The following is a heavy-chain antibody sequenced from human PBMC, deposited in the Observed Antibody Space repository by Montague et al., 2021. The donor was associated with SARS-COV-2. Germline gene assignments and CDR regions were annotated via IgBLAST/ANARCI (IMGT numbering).Heavy chain of an antibody. CDR3: AREGTYGDYDVY. Sequence: SLRLSCAASGFTFSSYGMHWVRQAPGKGLEWVAVIWYDGSNKYYADSVKGRFTISRDNSKNTLYLQMNSLRAEDTAVYYCAREGTYGDYDVYWGQGTLVTVSS. J-gene: IGHJ4*02. V-gene: IGHV3-33*01. CDR1: GFTFSSYG. D-gene: IGHD4-17*01. CDR2: IWYDGSNK.